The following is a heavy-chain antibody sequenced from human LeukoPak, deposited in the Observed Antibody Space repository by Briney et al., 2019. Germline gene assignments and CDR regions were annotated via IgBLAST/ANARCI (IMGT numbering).Heavy chain of an antibody. CDR2: IYYSGST. Sequence: SETLSLTCTVSGGSISSSSYYWGWIRQPPGKGLEWIGSIYYSGSTYYNPSLKSRVTISVDTSKNQFSLKLSSVTAADTAVYYCARLPYYDSSGYFPYYWGQGTLVTVPS. CDR3: ARLPYYDSSGYFPYY. CDR1: GGSISSSSYY. J-gene: IGHJ4*02. D-gene: IGHD3-22*01. V-gene: IGHV4-39*01.